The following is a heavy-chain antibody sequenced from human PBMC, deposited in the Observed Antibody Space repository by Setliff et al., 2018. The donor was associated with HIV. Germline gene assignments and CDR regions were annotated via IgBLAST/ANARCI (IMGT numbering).Heavy chain of an antibody. CDR3: AHNRDHTGPYFYDY. D-gene: IGHD2-2*02. CDR2: IYWNDDK. J-gene: IGHJ4*02. Sequence: SGPTLVNPTQTLTLTCTFSGFSLTTSGVGVGWFRQPPGEALEWLALIYWNDDKRYNPSLKSRLTITKDTSKKQVVLTLTNMDPVDAATYYGAHNRDHTGPYFYDYWGQGARVTVSS. V-gene: IGHV2-5*01. CDR1: GFSLTTSGVG.